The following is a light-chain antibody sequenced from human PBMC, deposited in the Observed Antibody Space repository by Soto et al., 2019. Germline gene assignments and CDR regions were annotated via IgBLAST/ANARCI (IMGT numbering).Light chain of an antibody. V-gene: IGKV1-17*01. CDR3: QQRSNWPRFT. CDR1: QVITND. Sequence: IQMTQSPSSLSASVGDRVTITCRASQVITNDLGWYQQKPGKAPRRLIYAASSLQSGVPSRFSGSGSGTDFTLTISSLEPEDFAVYYCQQRSNWPRFTFGPGTKVDIK. J-gene: IGKJ3*01. CDR2: AAS.